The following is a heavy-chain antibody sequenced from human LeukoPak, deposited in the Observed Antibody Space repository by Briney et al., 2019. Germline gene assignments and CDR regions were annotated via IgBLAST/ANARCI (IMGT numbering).Heavy chain of an antibody. CDR2: IIPIFGAA. V-gene: IGHV1-69*13. Sequence: SVKVSCKASGGTFSSYAISWVRQAPGQGLEWMGGIIPIFGAANYAQKFQGRVTITADESTSTAHMELSSLRSEDTAVYYCASPGERGYSYGYYYYYMDVWGKGTTVTISS. CDR3: ASPGERGYSYGYYYYYMDV. J-gene: IGHJ6*03. D-gene: IGHD5-18*01. CDR1: GGTFSSYA.